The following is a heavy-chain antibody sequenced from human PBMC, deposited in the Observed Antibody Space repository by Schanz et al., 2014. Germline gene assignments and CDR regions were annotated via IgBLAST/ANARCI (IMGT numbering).Heavy chain of an antibody. CDR1: GFSVGNKY. CDR3: AKGRFGELSAFDI. J-gene: IGHJ3*02. CDR2: IKSDGSST. D-gene: IGHD3-10*01. Sequence: EVQLVESGGGLVQPGGSLRLSCAASGFSVGNKYMNWVRQAPGKGLEWVSRIKSDGSSTSYADSVKGRFTISRDNAKNSLYLLMNSLRAEDTAVYYCAKGRFGELSAFDIWGQGTRVTVSS. V-gene: IGHV3-74*02.